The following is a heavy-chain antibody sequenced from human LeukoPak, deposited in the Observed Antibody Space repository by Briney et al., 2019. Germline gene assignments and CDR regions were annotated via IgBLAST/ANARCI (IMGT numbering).Heavy chain of an antibody. CDR2: IKSKTGGGTT. D-gene: IGHD3-16*01. Sequence: GGSLRLSCAASGFTFSNSWMSWVRQAPGKGLEWVGRIKSKTGGGTTDYAAPVKGRFTISRDDSKNTLYLQMNSLKTEDTAVYYCTTEWGQGAFDIWGQGTMVTVSS. J-gene: IGHJ3*02. CDR1: GFTFSNSW. V-gene: IGHV3-15*01. CDR3: TTEWGQGAFDI.